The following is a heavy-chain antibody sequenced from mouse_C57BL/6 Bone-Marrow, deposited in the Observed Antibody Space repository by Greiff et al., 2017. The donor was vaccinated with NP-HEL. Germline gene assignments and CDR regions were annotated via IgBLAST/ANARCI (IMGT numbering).Heavy chain of an antibody. CDR1: GYAFTNYL. CDR2: INPGSGGT. J-gene: IGHJ4*01. D-gene: IGHD1-1*01. V-gene: IGHV1-54*01. CDR3: ARTGGYYG. Sequence: VQLQESGAELVRPGTSVKVSCKASGYAFTNYLIGWVKQRPGQGLEWIGVINPGSGGTNYNEKFKGKATLTADKSSSTAYMQRSSLTSEDSAVYFWARTGGYYGWGQGTSVTVSS.